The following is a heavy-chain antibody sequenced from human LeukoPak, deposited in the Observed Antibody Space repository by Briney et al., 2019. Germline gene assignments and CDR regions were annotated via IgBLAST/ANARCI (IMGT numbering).Heavy chain of an antibody. V-gene: IGHV1-69*06. Sequence: SVKVSCKASGGTFSSYAISWVRQAPGQGLEWMGGIIPIFGTTNYAQKFQDRVTITADKSTSTAYMELSSLRSEDTAVYYCATTYYYDRWGRAFDIWGQGTMVTVSS. J-gene: IGHJ3*02. D-gene: IGHD3-22*01. CDR1: GGTFSSYA. CDR3: ATTYYYDRWGRAFDI. CDR2: IIPIFGTT.